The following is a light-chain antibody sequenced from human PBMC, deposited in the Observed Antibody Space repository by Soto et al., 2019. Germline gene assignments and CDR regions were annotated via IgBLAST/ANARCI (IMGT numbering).Light chain of an antibody. Sequence: EIVLTQSPGTLSLSPGDRATLSCRASQSVRSSSLAWYQRKPGQAPRLLIYGASSRATGIPDRFSGSGSGTDFTLTISGLEPEDFAVYYCQQYGSSPPRTFGQGTKVEI. CDR3: QQYGSSPPRT. J-gene: IGKJ1*01. CDR1: QSVRSSS. V-gene: IGKV3-20*01. CDR2: GAS.